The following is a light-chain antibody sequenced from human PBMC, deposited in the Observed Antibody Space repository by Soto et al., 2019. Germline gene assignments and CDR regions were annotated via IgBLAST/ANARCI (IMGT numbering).Light chain of an antibody. CDR3: QQYYSYRYT. CDR2: AAS. V-gene: IGKV1-39*01. CDR1: QSISSY. Sequence: DIQMTQSPSSLSASVGDRVTITCRASQSISSYLNWYQQKPGKAPKLLIYAASSLQSGVPSRFSGSGSGTEFTLTIASLQPDDCATYYCQQYYSYRYTFGQGTKVDIK. J-gene: IGKJ2*01.